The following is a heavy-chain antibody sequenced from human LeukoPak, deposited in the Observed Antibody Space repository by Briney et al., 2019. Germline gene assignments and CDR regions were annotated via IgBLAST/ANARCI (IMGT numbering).Heavy chain of an antibody. CDR1: GFTFGSYS. CDR2: ISNDSYNK. J-gene: IGHJ5*02. CDR3: TRVNMYYDVDGWFDP. D-gene: IGHD3-16*01. V-gene: IGHV3-30-3*01. Sequence: GGSLRLSCAASGFTFGSYSMHWVRQAPGRGLEWVAVISNDSYNKWFAESVKGRFTISRDNSKNTLYLHMNSLRVEDTAVYYCTRVNMYYDVDGWFDPWGQGTLVTVSS.